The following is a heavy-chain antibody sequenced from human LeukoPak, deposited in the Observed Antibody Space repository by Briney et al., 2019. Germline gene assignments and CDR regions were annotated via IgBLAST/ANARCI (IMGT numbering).Heavy chain of an antibody. CDR3: ARDILGYCSSTSCYEGGWFDP. CDR1: GYTFTSYG. V-gene: IGHV1-18*04. Sequence: ASVKVSCKASGYTFTSYGISWVRHAPGQGLEWMGWISAYNGNTNYAQKLQGRVTMTTDTSTSTAYMELRSLRSDDTAVYYCARDILGYCSSTSCYEGGWFDPWGQGTLVTVSS. D-gene: IGHD2-2*01. CDR2: ISAYNGNT. J-gene: IGHJ5*02.